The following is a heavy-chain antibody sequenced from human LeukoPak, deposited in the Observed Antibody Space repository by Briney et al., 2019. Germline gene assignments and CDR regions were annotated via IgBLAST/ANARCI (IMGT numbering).Heavy chain of an antibody. CDR3: ARTLIPRGAATMLDY. J-gene: IGHJ4*02. Sequence: PGGSLRLSCAASGFTCSPCGMTWVRQAPGKGLEWVAAISSSGDSTAHADSVKGRFTISRDNAKNSLYLQMNSLRAEDTAVYYCARTLIPRGAATMLDYWGQGTLVTISS. V-gene: IGHV3-23*01. CDR1: GFTCSPCG. D-gene: IGHD5-12*01. CDR2: ISSSGDST.